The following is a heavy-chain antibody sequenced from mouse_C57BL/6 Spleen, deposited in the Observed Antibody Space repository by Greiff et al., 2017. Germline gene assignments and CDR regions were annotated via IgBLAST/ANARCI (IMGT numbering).Heavy chain of an antibody. CDR2: IYPGDGDT. CDR1: GYAFSSSW. CDR3: ERYYSGSSYDYAMNY. J-gene: IGHJ4*01. D-gene: IGHD1-1*01. V-gene: IGHV1-82*01. Sequence: VQLQQSGPELVKPGASVKISCKASGYAFSSSWMDWVKQRPGQGLEWIGRIYPGDGDTNYNGKFKGKATLTADKASSTAYMQLSSLTSEASAVXVGERYYSGSSYDYAMNYWGQGTSVTVSS.